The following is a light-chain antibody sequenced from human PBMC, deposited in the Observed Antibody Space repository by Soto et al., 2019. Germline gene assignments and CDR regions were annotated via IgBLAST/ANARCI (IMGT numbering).Light chain of an antibody. CDR3: CSYAGSYTFYVV. J-gene: IGLJ2*01. CDR1: TSDVGDYNH. Sequence: QTAPTQPRSVSGSPGQSVTISCTGTTSDVGDYNHVSWYQQHPGKAPKLMIYDVSKRPSGVPDRFSGSKSGNTASLTISGLQAEDEADYYCCSYAGSYTFYVVFGGGTKLTVL. V-gene: IGLV2-11*01. CDR2: DVS.